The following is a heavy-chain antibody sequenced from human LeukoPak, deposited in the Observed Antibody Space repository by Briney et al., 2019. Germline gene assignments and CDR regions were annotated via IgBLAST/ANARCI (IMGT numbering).Heavy chain of an antibody. V-gene: IGHV3-66*01. Sequence: PGGSPRPSCAPSGFTPSGNYMSSVRQAPGGRLEWGSVIYSGGSTSNTDSVTGRFTISRDNSKNPLYLQMNSLSAEDTAVYYCATTQGYYDFWSGYYSYYYGMDVWGQGTTVTVSS. CDR1: GFTPSGNY. CDR3: ATTQGYYDFWSGYYSYYYGMDV. D-gene: IGHD3-3*01. CDR2: IYSGGST. J-gene: IGHJ6*02.